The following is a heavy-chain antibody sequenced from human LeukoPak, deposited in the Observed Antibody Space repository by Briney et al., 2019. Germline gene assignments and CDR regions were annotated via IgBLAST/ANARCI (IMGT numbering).Heavy chain of an antibody. CDR2: ISGSGGST. CDR3: AKWDTYYDSSGYYFY. CDR1: GFTFSDHY. J-gene: IGHJ4*02. V-gene: IGHV3-23*01. D-gene: IGHD3-22*01. Sequence: PGGSLRLSCAASGFTFSDHYMDWVRQAPGKGLEWVSAISGSGGSTYYADSVKGRFTISRDNSKNTLYLQMNSLRAEDTAVYYCAKWDTYYDSSGYYFYWGQGTLVTVSS.